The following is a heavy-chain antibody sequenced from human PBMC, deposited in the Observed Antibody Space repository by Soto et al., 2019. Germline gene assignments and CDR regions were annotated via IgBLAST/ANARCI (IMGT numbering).Heavy chain of an antibody. CDR2: IKHRGIP. J-gene: IGHJ3*02. Sequence: PEKLRLTCAVYAGFLSGYYCSWFRQPLGKGLERIGEIKHRGIPTYNPSLKSRVTISVDTAKNQFSLKLGSVTAADTAVYYCATYQGTRSRTNCYGAFDIWGQGTMVT. V-gene: IGHV4-34*01. D-gene: IGHD2-2*01. CDR3: ATYQGTRSRTNCYGAFDI. CDR1: AGFLSGYY.